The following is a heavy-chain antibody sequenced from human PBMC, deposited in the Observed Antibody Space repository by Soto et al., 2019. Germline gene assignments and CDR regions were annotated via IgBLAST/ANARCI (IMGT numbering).Heavy chain of an antibody. CDR2: ISSSSSTI. CDR3: AREPSQWTQEDYYYYYYMDV. CDR1: GFTFSSYS. V-gene: IGHV3-48*01. Sequence: GGSLRLSCAASGFTFSSYSMNWVRQAPGKGLEWVSYISSSSSTIYYADSVKGRFTISRDNAKNSLYLQMNSLRAEDTAVYYCAREPSQWTQEDYYYYYYMDVWGKGTTVTVSS. J-gene: IGHJ6*03. D-gene: IGHD6-19*01.